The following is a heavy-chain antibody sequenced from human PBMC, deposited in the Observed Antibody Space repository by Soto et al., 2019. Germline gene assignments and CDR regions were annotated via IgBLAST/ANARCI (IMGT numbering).Heavy chain of an antibody. CDR1: GYTFFTYD. CDR3: ARHQFRRRLDP. Sequence: SVKVSCKASGYTFFTYDISWVRQAPGQGLEWMGWISTYSGDTKYAQKFQGRVTMTTDTSTTTAYLELRSLSSVTAADTAVYYCARHQFRRRLDPWGQGTLVTVSS. CDR2: ISTYSGDT. J-gene: IGHJ5*02. V-gene: IGHV1-18*01.